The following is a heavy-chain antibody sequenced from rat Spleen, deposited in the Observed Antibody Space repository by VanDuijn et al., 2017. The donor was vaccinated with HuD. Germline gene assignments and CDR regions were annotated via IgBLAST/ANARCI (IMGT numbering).Heavy chain of an antibody. D-gene: IGHD1-9*01. V-gene: IGHV5-31*01. J-gene: IGHJ4*01. CDR1: GFTFKNYW. CDR3: ARQGYTYYGYNYVDA. CDR2: ITNSGGRT. Sequence: EVQLVESGGGPVQPGRSLKLSCVASGFTFKNYWMTWIRQAPGKGLEWVASITNSGGRTYYRDSVKGRFTISRDKGKNTLYLQMDSLRSEDTATYYCARQGYTYYGYNYVDAWGQGASVTVSS.